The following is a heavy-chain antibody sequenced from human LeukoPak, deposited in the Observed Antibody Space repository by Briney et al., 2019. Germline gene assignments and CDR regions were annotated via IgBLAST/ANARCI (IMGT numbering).Heavy chain of an antibody. CDR2: IKQDGSEE. CDR1: GFTFSSYW. Sequence: GGSLRLSCAASGFTFSSYWMIWVRQAPGKGLEWVANIKQDGSEEYYVDSVKGRFSISRDNAKNSLFLQMNSLRAEDTAVYYCARPAPAMDVWGQGTTVTVSS. J-gene: IGHJ6*02. CDR3: ARPAPAMDV. V-gene: IGHV3-7*01.